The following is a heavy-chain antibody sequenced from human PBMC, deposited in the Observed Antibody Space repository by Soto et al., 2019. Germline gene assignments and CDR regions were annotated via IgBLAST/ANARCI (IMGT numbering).Heavy chain of an antibody. J-gene: IGHJ4*02. CDR3: ARIPYYYDSSGYHTGLPDY. Sequence: SGPTLVNPTETLTLTCTVSGFSLSNARMGVSWIRQPPGKALEWLAHIFSNDEKSYSTSLKSRLTISKDTSKSQVVLTMTNMDPVDTATYYCARIPYYYDSSGYHTGLPDYWGQGTLVTVSS. CDR2: IFSNDEK. V-gene: IGHV2-26*01. D-gene: IGHD3-22*01. CDR1: GFSLSNARMG.